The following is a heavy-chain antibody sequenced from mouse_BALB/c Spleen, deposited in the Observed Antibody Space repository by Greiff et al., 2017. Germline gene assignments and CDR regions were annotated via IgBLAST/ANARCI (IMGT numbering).Heavy chain of an antibody. V-gene: IGHV1-4*02. CDR3: ARWGYDGGYAMDY. CDR1: GYTFTSYT. Sequence: VQLQQSAAELARPGASVKMSCKASGYTFTSYTMHWVKQRPGQGLEWIGYINPSSGYTEYNQKFKDKTTLTADKSSSTAYMQLSSLTSEDSAVYYCARWGYDGGYAMDYWGQGTSVTVSS. J-gene: IGHJ4*01. D-gene: IGHD2-2*01. CDR2: INPSSGYT.